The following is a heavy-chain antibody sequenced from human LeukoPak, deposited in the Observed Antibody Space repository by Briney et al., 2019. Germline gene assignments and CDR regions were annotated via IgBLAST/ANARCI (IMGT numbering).Heavy chain of an antibody. CDR1: GASISGYF. J-gene: IGHJ4*02. CDR3: ARGGDKGDIVVVTATPYYFDY. V-gene: IGHV4-34*01. CDR2: INHSGST. Sequence: PSETLSLTCTVSGASISGYFWSWIRQPPGKGLEWIGEINHSGSTNFNPSLKSRVTISVDTSKNQFSLRLSSVTAADTAVYYCARGGDKGDIVVVTATPYYFDYWGQGTLVTVSS. D-gene: IGHD2-21*02.